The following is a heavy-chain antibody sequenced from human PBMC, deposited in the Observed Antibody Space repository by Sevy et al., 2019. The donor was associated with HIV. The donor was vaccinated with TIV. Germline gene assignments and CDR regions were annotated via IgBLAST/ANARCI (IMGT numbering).Heavy chain of an antibody. D-gene: IGHD3-22*01. CDR2: ISGSGTRT. CDR3: TKEGGGHYDPDEIGYYFYYYNMDV. V-gene: IGHV3-23*01. CDR1: GFSFDSYG. Sequence: GGSLRLSCAVSGFSFDSYGMTWVRQAPGKGLEWVSGISGSGTRTYYADSVKGRFIISRDNSKNTLYLQMNSLRSEDTAIYYGTKEGGGHYDPDEIGYYFYYYNMDVWGKGTTVTVSS. J-gene: IGHJ6*03.